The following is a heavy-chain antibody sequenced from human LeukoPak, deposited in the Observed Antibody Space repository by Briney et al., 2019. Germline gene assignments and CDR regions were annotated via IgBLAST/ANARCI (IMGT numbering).Heavy chain of an antibody. Sequence: GGSLRLSCAASGFTSSSYSMNWVRPAPGKGLEWVSSITSSSRYIYYADSVKGQFTISRDNSENSLYLQMDSLTAEDTADYYCTRKGSQWDFLVDYWGQGTRVAVSP. J-gene: IGHJ4*02. CDR1: GFTSSSYS. V-gene: IGHV3-21*01. D-gene: IGHD2/OR15-2a*01. CDR3: TRKGSQWDFLVDY. CDR2: ITSSSRYI.